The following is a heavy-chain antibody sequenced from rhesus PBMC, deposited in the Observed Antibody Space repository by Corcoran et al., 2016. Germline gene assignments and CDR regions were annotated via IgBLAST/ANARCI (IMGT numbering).Heavy chain of an antibody. CDR2: INRVAGST. V-gene: IGHV3S5*01. J-gene: IGHJ4*01. CDR3: AKAWYSGSSYYFDY. CDR1: GFTFSSYG. D-gene: IGHD6-25*01. Sequence: EVQLVETGGGLVQPGGSLKLSCAASGFTFSSYGMSWVRHAPGKGIEWFSAINRVAGSTYYADSVKGRFTISRDNSKNTRSLQMNSLRAEDTAVYYCAKAWYSGSSYYFDYWGQGVLVTVSS.